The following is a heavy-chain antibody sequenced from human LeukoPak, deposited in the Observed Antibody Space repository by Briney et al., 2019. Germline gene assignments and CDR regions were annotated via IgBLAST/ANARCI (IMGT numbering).Heavy chain of an antibody. J-gene: IGHJ6*02. D-gene: IGHD2-15*01. CDR3: AKTGPCSGGSCHLHYYYYYGMDV. Sequence: PGGSLRLSCAASGFTFSSYAMSWVRQAPGKGLEWVSAISGSGGSTYYADSVKGRFTISRDNSKNTLYVQMNRLRAEDTAVYYCAKTGPCSGGSCHLHYYYYYGMDVWGQGTTVTVSS. CDR1: GFTFSSYA. CDR2: ISGSGGST. V-gene: IGHV3-23*01.